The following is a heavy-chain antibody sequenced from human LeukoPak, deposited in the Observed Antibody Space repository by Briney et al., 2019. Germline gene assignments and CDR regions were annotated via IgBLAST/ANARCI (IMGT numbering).Heavy chain of an antibody. CDR2: INPNSGGT. Sequence: ASVKVSCKASGYTFTGYYMHWVRQAPGQGLEWMGWINPNSGGTNYAQKFQGRVTMTRDTSISTAYMELSRLRSDDTAVYYCASASTDPSSWYPHHYWGQGTLVTVSS. V-gene: IGHV1-2*02. D-gene: IGHD6-13*01. CDR1: GYTFTGYY. CDR3: ASASTDPSSWYPHHY. J-gene: IGHJ4*02.